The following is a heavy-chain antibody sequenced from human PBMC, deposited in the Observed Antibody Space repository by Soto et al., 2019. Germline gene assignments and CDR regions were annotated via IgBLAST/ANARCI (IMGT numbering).Heavy chain of an antibody. CDR3: ARQPPTGDTDLWFDP. V-gene: IGHV4-39*01. J-gene: IGHJ5*02. CDR2: IFYSGST. D-gene: IGHD7-27*01. CDR1: AGSISTSRSY. Sequence: SQTLSLTCNVSAGSISTSRSYWAWIRQPPGKGLEWVANIFYSGSTYYNPSLASRVTVSVDTSKNEFSLKLRSVTAADTAVYYCARQPPTGDTDLWFDPWGQGTLGTVS.